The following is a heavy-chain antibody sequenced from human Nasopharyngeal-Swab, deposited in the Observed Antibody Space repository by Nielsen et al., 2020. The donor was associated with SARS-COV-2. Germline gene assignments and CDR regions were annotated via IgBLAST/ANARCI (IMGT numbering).Heavy chain of an antibody. CDR2: IDPSDSYT. CDR3: ARAGHPDTYNYYYGMDV. D-gene: IGHD5-18*01. V-gene: IGHV5-10-1*01. Sequence: SCKGSGYSFTCYWISWVRQMPGKGLEWMGRIDPSDSYTNYSPSFQGHVTISADKSISTVYLQWSSLKASDTAMYYCARAGHPDTYNYYYGMDVWGQGTTVTVSS. CDR1: GYSFTCYW. J-gene: IGHJ6*02.